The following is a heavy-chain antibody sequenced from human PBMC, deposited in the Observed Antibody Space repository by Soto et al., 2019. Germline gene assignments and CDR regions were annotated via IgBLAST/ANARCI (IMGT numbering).Heavy chain of an antibody. J-gene: IGHJ5*02. Sequence: GGSLRLSCAASGFTFSSYAMSWVRQAPGKGLEWVSAISGSGGSTYYADSVKGRFTISRDNSKNTLYLQMNSLRAEDTAVYYCAKGYIVLMVSGGFDPWGQGTLVTVSS. D-gene: IGHD2-8*01. CDR1: GFTFSSYA. CDR2: ISGSGGST. CDR3: AKGYIVLMVSGGFDP. V-gene: IGHV3-23*01.